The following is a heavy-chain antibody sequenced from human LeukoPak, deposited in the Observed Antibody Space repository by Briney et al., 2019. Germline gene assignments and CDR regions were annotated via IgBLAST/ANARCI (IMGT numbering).Heavy chain of an antibody. J-gene: IGHJ4*02. D-gene: IGHD3-9*01. CDR1: GFTFSSYA. CDR3: AKASTLTGYPTNFDY. CDR2: ISGSGGST. Sequence: GGSLRLSCAASGFTFSSYALSWVRQAPGKGLGWVSAISGSGGSTYYPDSVKGRFTISRDNSKNTLYLQMNSLRAEDTAVYYCAKASTLTGYPTNFDYWGQGTLVTVSS. V-gene: IGHV3-23*01.